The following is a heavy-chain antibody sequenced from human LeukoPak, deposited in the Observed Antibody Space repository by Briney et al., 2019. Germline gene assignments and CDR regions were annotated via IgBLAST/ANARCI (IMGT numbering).Heavy chain of an antibody. CDR1: SGSISNNY. CDR2: SYSSRST. Sequence: PSETLSLTCTVSSGSISNNYCSWIRQPAGRGREWVAYSYSSRSTNYNPSLKSRVTISVDTSKNQLSLRLTSVTAADTAVYFCASHVGGTHLTPFDYWGQGTLVTVSS. CDR3: ASHVGGTHLTPFDY. D-gene: IGHD1-26*01. V-gene: IGHV4-59*08. J-gene: IGHJ4*02.